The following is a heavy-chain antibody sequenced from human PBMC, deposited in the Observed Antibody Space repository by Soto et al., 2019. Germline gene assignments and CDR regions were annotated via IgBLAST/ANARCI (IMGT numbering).Heavy chain of an antibody. CDR3: ARLAYYDYVWGSYANWFDP. Sequence: SETLSLTCTVSGGSISSSSYYWGWIRQPPGKGLEWIGRIYYSGSTYYNPSLKSRVTISVDTSKNQFSLKLSSVTAADTAVYYCARLAYYDYVWGSYANWFDPWGQGTLVTVSS. V-gene: IGHV4-39*01. CDR2: IYYSGST. CDR1: GGSISSSSYY. D-gene: IGHD3-16*01. J-gene: IGHJ5*02.